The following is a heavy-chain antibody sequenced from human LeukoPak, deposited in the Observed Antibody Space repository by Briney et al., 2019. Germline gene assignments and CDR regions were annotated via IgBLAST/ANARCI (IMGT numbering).Heavy chain of an antibody. CDR1: GFTFSSYA. CDR3: ARDHYYYSSGYPLWYYYYYMDV. J-gene: IGHJ6*03. Sequence: PGRSQRLSCAASGFTFSSYAMHWVRQAPGKGLEWVAVISYDGSNKYYADSVKGRFTISRDNSKNTQYLQMHSLRAEETAVYYCARDHYYYSSGYPLWYYYYYMDVWGKGTTVTVSS. D-gene: IGHD3-22*01. CDR2: ISYDGSNK. V-gene: IGHV3-30*01.